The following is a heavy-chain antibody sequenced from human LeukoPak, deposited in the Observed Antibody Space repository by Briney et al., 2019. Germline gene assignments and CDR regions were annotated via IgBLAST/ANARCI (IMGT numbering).Heavy chain of an antibody. V-gene: IGHV3-21*01. Sequence: GGSLRLSCVASGFTFSSRDWMTWVRQAPGKGLEWVSSISSSSSYIYYADSVKGRFTISRDNAKNSLYLQMNSLRAEDTAVYYCARGNGDYLDYWGQGTLVTVSS. CDR2: ISSSSSYI. D-gene: IGHD4-17*01. J-gene: IGHJ4*02. CDR1: GFTFSSRDW. CDR3: ARGNGDYLDY.